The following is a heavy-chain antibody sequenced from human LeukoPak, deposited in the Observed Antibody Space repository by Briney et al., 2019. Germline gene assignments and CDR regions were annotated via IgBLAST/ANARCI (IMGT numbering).Heavy chain of an antibody. CDR1: GFTFSSYS. CDR2: ISSSSYI. Sequence: GGSLRLSCAASGFTFSSYSMNWVRQAPGKGLEWVSSISSSSYIYYADSVKGRFTISRDNAKNSLYLQMNSLRAEDTAVYYCARDLAAMVRGVSDYWGQGTLVTVSS. J-gene: IGHJ4*02. D-gene: IGHD3-10*01. V-gene: IGHV3-21*01. CDR3: ARDLAAMVRGVSDY.